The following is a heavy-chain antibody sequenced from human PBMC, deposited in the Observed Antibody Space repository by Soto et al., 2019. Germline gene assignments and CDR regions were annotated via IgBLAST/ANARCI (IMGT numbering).Heavy chain of an antibody. D-gene: IGHD6-6*01. CDR1: GGTVGSDS. V-gene: IGHV1-69*01. J-gene: IGHJ4*02. CDR3: AIEYSSSPPYYPIGY. CDR2: IIPIFGTA. Sequence: VQLVQSGAEGTKPGCWVKASGKAAGGTVGSDSISWRRQAPGRGLGWMGGIIPIFGTANYAQKFQGRVTITADESTSTAYMELSSLRSEDTAVYYCAIEYSSSPPYYPIGYWGQGTLVTVSS.